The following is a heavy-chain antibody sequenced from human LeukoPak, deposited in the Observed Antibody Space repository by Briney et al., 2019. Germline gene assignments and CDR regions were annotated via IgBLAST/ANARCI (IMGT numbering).Heavy chain of an antibody. J-gene: IGHJ6*04. CDR3: ARWYCSRTNCDSYYYGMDV. Sequence: GGSLRLSCAASGFTFSSYEMNWVRQAPGQGLEWVSYISSSGTTKYYADSVKGRFTISRDNAKNSLYLQMNSLRAEDTAVYYCARWYCSRTNCDSYYYGMDVGAKGTTVIVSS. CDR1: GFTFSSYE. V-gene: IGHV3-48*03. CDR2: ISSSGTTK. D-gene: IGHD2-2*01.